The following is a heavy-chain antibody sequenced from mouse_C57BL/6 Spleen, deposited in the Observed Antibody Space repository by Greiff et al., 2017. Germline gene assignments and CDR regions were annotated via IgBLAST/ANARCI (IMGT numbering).Heavy chain of an antibody. V-gene: IGHV5-6*02. J-gene: IGHJ4*01. CDR3: ARSITTVVTHYYAMDY. CDR2: ISSGGSYT. Sequence: EVMLVESGGDLVKPGGSLKLSCAASGFTFSSYGMSWVRQTPDKRLEWVATISSGGSYTYSPDSVKGRFTISRDNAKNPLYLQMSSLKSEDTAMYYCARSITTVVTHYYAMDYWGQGTSVTVSS. D-gene: IGHD1-1*01. CDR1: GFTFSSYG.